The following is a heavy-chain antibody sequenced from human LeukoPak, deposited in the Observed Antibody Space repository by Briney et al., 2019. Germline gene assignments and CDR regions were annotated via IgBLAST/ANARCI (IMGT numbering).Heavy chain of an antibody. Sequence: ASVKVSCKASGYTFTSYYMHWVRRAPGQGPEWMGIINPSGGSTSYAQKFQGRVTMTRDTSTSTVYMELSSLRSEDTAVYYCARVSGYDRISDYWGQGTLVTVSS. CDR2: INPSGGST. CDR3: ARVSGYDRISDY. D-gene: IGHD5-12*01. V-gene: IGHV1-46*01. J-gene: IGHJ4*02. CDR1: GYTFTSYY.